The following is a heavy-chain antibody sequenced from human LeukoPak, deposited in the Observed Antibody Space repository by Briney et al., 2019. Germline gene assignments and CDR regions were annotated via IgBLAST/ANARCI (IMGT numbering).Heavy chain of an antibody. CDR2: IYSGGST. V-gene: IGHV3-66*01. J-gene: IGHJ6*02. D-gene: IGHD5-18*01. CDR1: GFTVSSNY. CDR3: ASAEVTDYYYGMDV. Sequence: GGSLRLSCAASGFTVSSNYMSWVRQAPGKGLEWVSVIYSGGSTYYVDSVKGRFTISRDNSKNTLYLQMNSLRAEDTAVYYCASAEVTDYYYGMDVWGQGTTVTVSS.